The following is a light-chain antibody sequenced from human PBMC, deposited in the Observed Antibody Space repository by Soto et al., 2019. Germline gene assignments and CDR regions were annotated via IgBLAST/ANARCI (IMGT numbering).Light chain of an antibody. CDR2: GNS. CDR3: QSYDSSLSGWV. CDR1: SSNLGAGYD. Sequence: QAVVTQPPSVSGAPGQRVTISCSGSSSNLGAGYDVQWYRQLPGTAPKLLIYGNSNRPSGVPDRFSGSKSGTSASLAITGLQAEDEADYYCQSYDSSLSGWVFGGGTKLTVL. J-gene: IGLJ3*02. V-gene: IGLV1-40*01.